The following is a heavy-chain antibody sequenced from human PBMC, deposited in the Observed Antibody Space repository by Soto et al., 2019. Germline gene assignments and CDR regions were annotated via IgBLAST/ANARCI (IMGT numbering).Heavy chain of an antibody. CDR1: GYNFTSYA. J-gene: IGHJ4*02. V-gene: IGHV1-3*05. CDR3: ARGGEPIDY. D-gene: IGHD2-21*01. Sequence: QVQLVQSGAEEKKPGASVKVSCKASGYNFTSYAMHWVRQAPGKRLEWMGWINAGNGNTKYSQKFQGRVTITRDTSASTAYMELSSLRSEGAAVYYCARGGEPIDYWGQGTLVTVSS. CDR2: INAGNGNT.